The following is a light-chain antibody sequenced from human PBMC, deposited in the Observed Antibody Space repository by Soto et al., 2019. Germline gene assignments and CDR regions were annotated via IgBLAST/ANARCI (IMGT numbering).Light chain of an antibody. CDR3: QSYDSSLSGYVV. CDR2: GNS. V-gene: IGLV1-40*01. J-gene: IGLJ2*01. CDR1: RSNIGAGYD. Sequence: QSVLTQPPSVSGAPGQRVTISCTGSRSNIGAGYDVHWYQQLPGTAPKLLIYGNSNRPSGVPDRFSGSKSGTSASLAITGLQAEDEADYYCQSYDSSLSGYVVFGGGTKLIVL.